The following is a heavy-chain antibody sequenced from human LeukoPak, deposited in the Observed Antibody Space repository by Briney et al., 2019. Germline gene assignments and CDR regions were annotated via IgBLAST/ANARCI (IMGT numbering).Heavy chain of an antibody. D-gene: IGHD3-10*01. CDR2: IRQDGSEK. V-gene: IGHV3-7*01. Sequence: GGSLRLSCAASGFTFSSYWMSWVRQAPGKGLEWVANIRQDGSEKYYVDSVKGRFIISRDNAKNSLYLQMNSLRAEDTAVYYCAKGAFRDQVQGYYYMDVWGKGTTVTVSS. J-gene: IGHJ6*03. CDR1: GFTFSSYW. CDR3: AKGAFRDQVQGYYYMDV.